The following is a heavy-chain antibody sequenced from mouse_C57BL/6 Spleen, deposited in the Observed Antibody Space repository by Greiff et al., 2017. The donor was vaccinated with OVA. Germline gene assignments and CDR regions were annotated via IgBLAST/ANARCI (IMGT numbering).Heavy chain of an antibody. J-gene: IGHJ2*01. CDR3: ARKNDYYGSSYGDFDY. CDR2: ISYDGSN. D-gene: IGHD1-1*01. V-gene: IGHV3-6*01. Sequence: EVQLQESGPGLVKPSQSLSLTCSVTGYSITSGYYWNWIRQFPGNKLEWMGYISYDGSNNYNPSLKNRISITRDTSKNQFFLKLNYVTTEDTATYYCARKNDYYGSSYGDFDYWGQGTTLTVSS. CDR1: GYSITSGYY.